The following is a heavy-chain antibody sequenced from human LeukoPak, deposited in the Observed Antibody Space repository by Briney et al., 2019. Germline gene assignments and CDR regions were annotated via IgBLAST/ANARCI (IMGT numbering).Heavy chain of an antibody. Sequence: ASVKVSCKASGYTFTSYGISWVRQAPGQGLEWMGWISAYNGNTNYAQKLQGRVTMTADTSTSTAYMELRSLRSDDTAVYYCAKVRDYDSSGYSDYWGQGNLVTVSS. CDR3: AKVRDYDSSGYSDY. J-gene: IGHJ4*02. D-gene: IGHD3-22*01. CDR2: ISAYNGNT. CDR1: GYTFTSYG. V-gene: IGHV1-18*01.